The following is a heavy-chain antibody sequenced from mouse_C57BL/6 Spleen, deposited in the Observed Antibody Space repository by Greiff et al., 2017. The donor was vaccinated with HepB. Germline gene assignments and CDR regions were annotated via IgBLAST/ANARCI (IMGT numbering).Heavy chain of an antibody. J-gene: IGHJ1*03. V-gene: IGHV5-9*01. Sequence: EVQGVESGGGLVKPGGSLKLSCAASGFTFSSYTMSWVRQTPEKRLEWVATISGGGGNTYYPDSVKGRFTISRDNAKNTLYLQMSSLRSEDTALYYCARQRGYVGYFDVWGTGTTVTVSS. CDR1: GFTFSSYT. CDR3: ARQRGYVGYFDV. CDR2: ISGGGGNT. D-gene: IGHD3-1*01.